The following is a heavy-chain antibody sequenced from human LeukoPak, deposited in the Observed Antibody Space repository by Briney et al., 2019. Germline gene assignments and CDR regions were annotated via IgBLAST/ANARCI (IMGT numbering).Heavy chain of an antibody. V-gene: IGHV3-11*06. Sequence: GGSLRLSCAASGFTFSDYYMSWIRQAPGKGLEWVSYISSSSYTNYADSVKGRFTISRDNAKNSLYLQMNSLRAEDTAVYYCARAVSGGGDFDYWGQGTLVTVSS. CDR3: ARAVSGGGDFDY. CDR2: ISSSSYT. CDR1: GFTFSDYY. J-gene: IGHJ4*02. D-gene: IGHD2-21*01.